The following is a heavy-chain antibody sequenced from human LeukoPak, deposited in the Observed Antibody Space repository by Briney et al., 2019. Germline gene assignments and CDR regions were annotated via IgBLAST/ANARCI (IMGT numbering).Heavy chain of an antibody. CDR2: INSDGSST. D-gene: IGHD2-2*01. Sequence: GGSLRLSCAASGFTFSSYWMYWVRQAPGKGLVWVSRINSDGSSTSYADSVKGRCSISRDNAKNTLYLQMNSLRAEDTAVYYCARSPVEVDSFDIWGQGTMVTVSS. CDR3: ARSPVEVDSFDI. CDR1: GFTFSSYW. V-gene: IGHV3-74*01. J-gene: IGHJ3*02.